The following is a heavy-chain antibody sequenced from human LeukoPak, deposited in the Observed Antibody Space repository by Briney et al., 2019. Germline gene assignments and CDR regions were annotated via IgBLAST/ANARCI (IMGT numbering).Heavy chain of an antibody. CDR1: GFTFSSYG. CDR3: AKDPQYYDFWSGSILYYFDY. Sequence: GGSLRLSCAASGFTFSSYGMHWARQAPGKGLEWVAFIRYDGSNKYYADSVKGRFTISRDNSKNTLYLQMNSLRAEDTAVYYCAKDPQYYDFWSGSILYYFDYWGQGTLVTVSS. D-gene: IGHD3-3*01. CDR2: IRYDGSNK. V-gene: IGHV3-30*02. J-gene: IGHJ4*02.